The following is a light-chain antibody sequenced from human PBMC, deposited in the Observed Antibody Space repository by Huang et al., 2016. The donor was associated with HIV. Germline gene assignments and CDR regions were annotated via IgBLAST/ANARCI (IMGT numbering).Light chain of an antibody. CDR1: QDITNY. Sequence: DIQMTQSPSSLAASVGDRVTITCQASQDITNYLNWYQQKPGKVPKLLIYDASNLERGVPSRFSGSGSGTDFTFTISSLQPEDIATYYCQQYDNLITFGQGTRLEIK. V-gene: IGKV1-33*01. J-gene: IGKJ5*01. CDR2: DAS. CDR3: QQYDNLIT.